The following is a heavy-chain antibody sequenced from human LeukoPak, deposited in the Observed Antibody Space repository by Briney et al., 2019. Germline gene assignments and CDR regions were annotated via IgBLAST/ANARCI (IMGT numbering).Heavy chain of an antibody. CDR3: ARDPRTGDIGSGSYNYYYYYGMDV. V-gene: IGHV1-18*04. J-gene: IGHJ6*02. CDR2: ISAYNGNT. Sequence: EASVKVSCKASGYTFIAYYMFWVRQAPGQGLEWMGWISAYNGNTNYAQKLQGRVTMTTDTSTSTAYMELRSLRSDDTAVYYCARDPRTGDIGSGSYNYYYYYGMDVWGQGTTVTVSS. CDR1: GYTFIAYY. D-gene: IGHD3-10*01.